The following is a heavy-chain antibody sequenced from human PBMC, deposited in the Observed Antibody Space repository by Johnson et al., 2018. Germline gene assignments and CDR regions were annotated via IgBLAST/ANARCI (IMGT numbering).Heavy chain of an antibody. V-gene: IGHV3-30-3*01. J-gene: IGHJ3*02. CDR1: GFTFSDYA. CDR3: ARVRRLIPWNGAFDI. CDR2: MSYDGTND. Sequence: QVQLVESGGGVVQPGRSLRLSCVASGFTFSDYAMHWVRQAPGKGLEWVAVMSYDGTNDYYVDSVRGRFTISRDNSKNTLYLQMNRLIPGDTAVYYCARVRRLIPWNGAFDIWGQGTMLTVSS. D-gene: IGHD1-1*01.